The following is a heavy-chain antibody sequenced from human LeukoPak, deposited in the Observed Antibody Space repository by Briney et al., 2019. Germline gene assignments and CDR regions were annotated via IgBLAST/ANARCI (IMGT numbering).Heavy chain of an antibody. Sequence: ASVKVSCKASGYTFTSYDINWVRQATGQGLEWMGWMNPNSGNTGYAQKFQGRVTMTRNTSISTAYMELSSLRSEDTAVYYCAISPGRQQLVIVQHFQHWGQGTLVTVSS. CDR2: MNPNSGNT. CDR3: AISPGRQQLVIVQHFQH. V-gene: IGHV1-8*01. CDR1: GYTFTSYD. D-gene: IGHD6-13*01. J-gene: IGHJ1*01.